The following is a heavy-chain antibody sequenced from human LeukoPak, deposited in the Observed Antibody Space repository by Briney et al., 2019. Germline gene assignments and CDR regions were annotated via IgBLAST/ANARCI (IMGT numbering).Heavy chain of an antibody. D-gene: IGHD1-26*01. V-gene: IGHV3-23*01. J-gene: IGHJ4*02. Sequence: GGSLRLSCAASGFTFSDYYMSWVRQAPGKGLEWVSVISESGGYTFYADSVKGRFTISRDNSKNTLYLQMSSLRAEDTAVYYCAKDRLSSGSYSLDYWGQGTLVTVSS. CDR3: AKDRLSSGSYSLDY. CDR1: GFTFSDYY. CDR2: ISESGGYT.